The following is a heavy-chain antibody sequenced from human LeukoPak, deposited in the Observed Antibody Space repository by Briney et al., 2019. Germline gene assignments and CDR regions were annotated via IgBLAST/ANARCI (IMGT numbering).Heavy chain of an antibody. J-gene: IGHJ5*02. CDR2: IYGDGST. V-gene: IGHV3-66*04. D-gene: IGHD3-10*01. Sequence: GGSLRLSCAASGFTVRSNYMTWVRQAPGKGLEWVSVIYGDGSTYYADSVKGRFTISRDNSKNTLYFQMNSLRADDTAVYFCARRQYGSGSYVTWGQGTLVTVSS. CDR3: ARRQYGSGSYVT. CDR1: GFTVRSNY.